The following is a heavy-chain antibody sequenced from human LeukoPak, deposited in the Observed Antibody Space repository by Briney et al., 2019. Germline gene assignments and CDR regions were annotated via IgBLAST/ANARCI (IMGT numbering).Heavy chain of an antibody. Sequence: SVKVSCKASGGTFSSYAISWVRQAPGQGLEWMGGIIPIFGTANYAQKFQDRVTITTDESTSTAYMELSSLRSEDTAVYYCARATLRYFDWLFAVHYYYMDVWGKGTTVTVSS. J-gene: IGHJ6*03. CDR2: IIPIFGTA. CDR3: ARATLRYFDWLFAVHYYYMDV. D-gene: IGHD3-9*01. CDR1: GGTFSSYA. V-gene: IGHV1-69*05.